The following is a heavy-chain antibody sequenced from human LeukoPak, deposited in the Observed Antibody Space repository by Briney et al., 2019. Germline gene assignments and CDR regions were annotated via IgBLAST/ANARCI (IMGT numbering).Heavy chain of an antibody. J-gene: IGHJ4*02. Sequence: SETLSLTCSVSGDSINTGGYYWSWIRQHPGKGLEWIGYIYYTGSTSYNPSLKSRISMSVDSSNNQFSLHLSSVTAADTAVYYCAIERYGLDYWGQGTLVTVSS. CDR3: AIERYGLDY. V-gene: IGHV4-31*03. D-gene: IGHD3-10*01. CDR2: IYYTGST. CDR1: GDSINTGGYY.